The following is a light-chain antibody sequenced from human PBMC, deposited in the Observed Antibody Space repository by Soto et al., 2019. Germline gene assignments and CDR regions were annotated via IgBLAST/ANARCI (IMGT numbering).Light chain of an antibody. Sequence: IVLMQSPGTLSLSPGERATLCCRASQSVSNNFLAWYQQKPGQAPRLLIDGASSRATGTPDRFSGSGSGTDFTLTISRLEPEDFAVYYCQQYGTSPPLTFGGGTKVEIK. J-gene: IGKJ4*01. CDR2: GAS. CDR3: QQYGTSPPLT. CDR1: QSVSNNF. V-gene: IGKV3-20*01.